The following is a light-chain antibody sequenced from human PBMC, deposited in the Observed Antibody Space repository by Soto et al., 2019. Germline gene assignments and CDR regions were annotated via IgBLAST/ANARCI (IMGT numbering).Light chain of an antibody. J-gene: IGLJ3*02. CDR1: SSNIGAGYD. CDR2: GNS. V-gene: IGLV1-40*01. CDR3: QSYDSSLSGWV. Sequence: QSVLTQPPSVSGAPGQRVTISCTGSSSNIGAGYDVHWYQQLPGTAPKLLIYGNSNRPSGFPDRFSGFKSGTSASLAITGLQAEDEADYYCQSYDSSLSGWVFGGGTKVTVL.